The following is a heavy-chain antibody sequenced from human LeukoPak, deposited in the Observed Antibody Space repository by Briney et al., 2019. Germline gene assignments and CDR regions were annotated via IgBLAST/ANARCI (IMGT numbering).Heavy chain of an antibody. D-gene: IGHD3-10*01. J-gene: IGHJ6*03. Sequence: GSSVKVSCKASGGTFSSYAISWVRQAPGQGLEWMGGIIPIFGTANYAQKFQGRVTITTDESTSTAYMELSSLRSEDMAVYYCATNAFGYYYYMDVWGKGTTVTVSS. CDR1: GGTFSSYA. CDR3: ATNAFGYYYYMDV. V-gene: IGHV1-69*05. CDR2: IIPIFGTA.